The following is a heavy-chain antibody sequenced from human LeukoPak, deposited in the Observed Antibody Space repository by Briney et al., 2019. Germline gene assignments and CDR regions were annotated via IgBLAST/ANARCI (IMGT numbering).Heavy chain of an antibody. CDR1: GGSFSGYY. Sequence: SETLSLTCAVYGGSFSGYYWSWIRQPPGKGLEWIGEINHSGSTNYNPSLKSRVTISVDTSKNQFSLKLSSVTAADTAVYYCARGSWDYYGSGSSRFDYWGQGTLVTVSS. V-gene: IGHV4-34*01. J-gene: IGHJ4*02. CDR2: INHSGST. D-gene: IGHD3-10*01. CDR3: ARGSWDYYGSGSSRFDY.